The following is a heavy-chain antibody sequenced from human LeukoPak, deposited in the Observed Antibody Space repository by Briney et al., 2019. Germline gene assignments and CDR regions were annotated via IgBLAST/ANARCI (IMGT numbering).Heavy chain of an antibody. J-gene: IGHJ5*02. CDR2: INQSGKS. Sequence: SETLSLTCAVYGGSFSGHYWSWIRQPPGKGLEWIGEINQSGKSNHNPSLKSRVTISVDTSKNQFSLKMTSLTAADTAIYYCASQWMIARVMTTWGRGPPVTASS. D-gene: IGHD2-21*01. V-gene: IGHV4-34*01. CDR3: ASQWMIARVMTT. CDR1: GGSFSGHY.